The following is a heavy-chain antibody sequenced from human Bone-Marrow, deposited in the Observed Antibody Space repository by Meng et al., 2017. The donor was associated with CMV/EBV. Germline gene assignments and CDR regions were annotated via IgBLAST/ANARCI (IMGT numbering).Heavy chain of an antibody. Sequence: GESLKISCVASGFTFSSYAMHWVRQAPGKGLEYVSAISSNGGSTYYADSVKGRFTISRDNSKNTLYLQMGSLRAEDTAVYYCARDTYDILTGYTQYYFDYWGQGTLVTVSS. J-gene: IGHJ4*02. CDR2: ISSNGGST. CDR3: ARDTYDILTGYTQYYFDY. D-gene: IGHD3-9*01. CDR1: GFTFSSYA. V-gene: IGHV3-64*02.